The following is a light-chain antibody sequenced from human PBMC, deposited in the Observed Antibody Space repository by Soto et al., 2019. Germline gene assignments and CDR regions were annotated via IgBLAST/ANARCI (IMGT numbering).Light chain of an antibody. CDR3: QQYNNWPWT. CDR1: QSISDT. J-gene: IGKJ1*01. V-gene: IGKV3-15*01. CDR2: GAS. Sequence: EIVMTQSPATLSVSPGGRATLSCSASQSISDTLAWYQQKPGQAPRLLIHGASTRATGFPARFSGSGPRTDFPLTIRSLQSEDFAVYYCQQYNNWPWTFSQGTKVESK.